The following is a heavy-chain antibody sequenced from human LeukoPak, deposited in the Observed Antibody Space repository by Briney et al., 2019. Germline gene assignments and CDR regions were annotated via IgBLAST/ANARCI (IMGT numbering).Heavy chain of an antibody. CDR1: GGSISSSSYY. CDR3: ARRRYTCGQVDS. CDR2: IYYSGST. Sequence: PSETLSLTCTVSGGSISSSSYYWGWIRQPPGKGLEWIGSIYYSGSTYYNPSLKSRVTISVDTSKNQFSLKLTSVTAADTAVYYCARRRYTCGQVDSWGQGTLVTVSS. D-gene: IGHD6-19*01. J-gene: IGHJ4*02. V-gene: IGHV4-39*01.